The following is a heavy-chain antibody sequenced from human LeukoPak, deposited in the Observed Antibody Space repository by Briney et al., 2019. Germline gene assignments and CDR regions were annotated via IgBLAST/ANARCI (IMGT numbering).Heavy chain of an antibody. CDR2: ISSSNSYI. CDR3: APGASIAAAGTKGHYFDC. J-gene: IGHJ4*02. D-gene: IGHD6-13*01. V-gene: IGHV3-21*01. Sequence: PGGSLRLSCAASGFTFSSYSMNWVRQAPGKGLEWVSSISSSNSYIYYADSVKGRFTISRDNAKNSLYLQMNSLRAEDTAVYYCAPGASIAAAGTKGHYFDCWGQGTLVTVSS. CDR1: GFTFSSYS.